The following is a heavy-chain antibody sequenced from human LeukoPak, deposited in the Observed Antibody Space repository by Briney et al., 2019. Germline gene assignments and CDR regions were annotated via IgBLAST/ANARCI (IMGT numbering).Heavy chain of an antibody. V-gene: IGHV4-4*07. J-gene: IGHJ4*02. CDR3: ARWGYYDSSGYLDY. CDR1: GGSISSYY. Sequence: PSETLSLTCTVSGGSISSYYWSWIRQPAGKGLEWIGRIYTSGSTNYNPSLKSRVTMSVDTSKNQFSLKLSSVTAADTAVYYCARWGYYDSSGYLDYWGQGTLVTVSS. D-gene: IGHD3-22*01. CDR2: IYTSGST.